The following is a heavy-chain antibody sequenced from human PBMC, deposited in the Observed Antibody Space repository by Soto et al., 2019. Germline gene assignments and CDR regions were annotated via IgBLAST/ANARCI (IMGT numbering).Heavy chain of an antibody. CDR2: ISSNGGST. D-gene: IGHD5-12*01. CDR3: VKDLGRDIVATIFDY. CDR1: GFTFSSYA. J-gene: IGHJ4*02. Sequence: GGSLRLSCSASGFTFSSYAMHWVRQAPGKGLEYVSAISSNGGSTYYADSVKGRFTISRDNSKNTLYLQMSSLRAEDTAVYYCVKDLGRDIVATIFDYWGQGTLVTVSS. V-gene: IGHV3-64D*08.